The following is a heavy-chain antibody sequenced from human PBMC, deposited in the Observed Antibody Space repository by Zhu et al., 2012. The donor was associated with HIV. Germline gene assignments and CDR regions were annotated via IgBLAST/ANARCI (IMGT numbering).Heavy chain of an antibody. CDR1: GGSISSSSYY. CDR2: IYYSGST. J-gene: IGHJ4*02. D-gene: IGHD5-12*01. Sequence: QVQLQESGPGLVKPSETLSLTCTVSGGSISSSSYYWGWIRQPPGKGLEWIGSIYYSGSTYYNPSLKSRVTISVDTSKNQFSLKLSSVTAADTAVYYCARRLGYSGYEVGYFDYWGQGTLVTVSS. CDR3: ARRLGYSGYEVGYFDY. V-gene: IGHV4-39*01.